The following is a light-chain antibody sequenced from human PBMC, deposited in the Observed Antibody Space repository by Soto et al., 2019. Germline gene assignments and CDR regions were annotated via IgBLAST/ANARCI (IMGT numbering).Light chain of an antibody. J-gene: IGLJ1*01. CDR2: DVS. V-gene: IGLV2-14*01. CDR1: SSDIGGYNY. Sequence: QSVLTQPASASGSPGQSISISCAGTSSDIGGYNYVSWYQQHPGKAPKLIICDVSNRPSGVSSRFSGSKSGNTASLTISGLQAEDEADYYCSSFAGTSYVFGTGTKVTVL. CDR3: SSFAGTSYV.